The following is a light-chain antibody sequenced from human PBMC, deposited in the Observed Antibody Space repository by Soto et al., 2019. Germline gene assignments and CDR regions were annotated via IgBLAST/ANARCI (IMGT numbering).Light chain of an antibody. CDR3: QQYYSYPWT. CDR2: AAS. V-gene: IGKV1-8*01. CDR1: QGISSY. J-gene: IGKJ1*01. Sequence: AIRMTQSPSSLSASTGDRVTITCRASQGISSYLAWYQQKPGKAPKLLIYAASTLQSGVPSRFSGSGSGTDFTLTISCLQSEDFAIYYCQQYYSYPWTFGQGTKVDIK.